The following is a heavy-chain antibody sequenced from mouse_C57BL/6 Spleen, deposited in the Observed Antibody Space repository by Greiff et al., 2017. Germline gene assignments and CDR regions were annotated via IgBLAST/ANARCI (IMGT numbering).Heavy chain of an antibody. Sequence: VQLKESGEGLVKPGGSLKLSCAASGFTFSSYAMSWVRQTPEKRLEWVAYISSGGDYIYYADTVKGRFTISRDNARNTLYLQMSSLKSEDTAMYYCTRDGAGGAMDYGGQGTSVTVSS. V-gene: IGHV5-9-1*02. J-gene: IGHJ4*01. CDR3: TRDGAGGAMDY. CDR1: GFTFSSYA. CDR2: ISSGGDYI. D-gene: IGHD2-3*01.